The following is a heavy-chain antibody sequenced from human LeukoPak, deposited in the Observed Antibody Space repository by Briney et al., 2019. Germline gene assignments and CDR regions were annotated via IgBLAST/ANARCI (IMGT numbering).Heavy chain of an antibody. CDR1: GGSISSYY. V-gene: IGHV4-4*07. CDR3: ARDGLHYDFWSGYYSNNWFDP. Sequence: PSETLSLTCTVSGGSISSYYWSWIRQPAGKGLEWIGRIYTSGSTNYNPSLKSRVTMSVDTSKNQFSLKLSSVTAADTAVYYCARDGLHYDFWSGYYSNNWFDPWGQGTLVTVSS. J-gene: IGHJ5*02. D-gene: IGHD3-3*01. CDR2: IYTSGST.